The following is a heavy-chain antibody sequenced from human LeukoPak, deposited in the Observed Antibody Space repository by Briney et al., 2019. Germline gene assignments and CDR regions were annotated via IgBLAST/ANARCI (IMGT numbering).Heavy chain of an antibody. D-gene: IGHD6-19*01. CDR3: ARDQAVAAPFDY. CDR2: IYTSGST. CDR1: GGSISSGSYY. J-gene: IGHJ4*02. Sequence: PSETLSLTCTVSGGSISSGSYYWSWIRQPAGKGLEWIGRIYTSGSTNYNPSLKSRVTMSVDTSKNQFSLKLSSVTAADTAVYYCARDQAVAAPFDYWGQGTLVTVSS. V-gene: IGHV4-61*02.